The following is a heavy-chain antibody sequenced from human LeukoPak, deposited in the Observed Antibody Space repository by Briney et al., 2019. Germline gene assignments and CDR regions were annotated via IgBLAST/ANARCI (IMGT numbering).Heavy chain of an antibody. V-gene: IGHV4-34*01. CDR2: INHSGST. CDR3: ARGAYCYDSSGYYYGFDY. D-gene: IGHD3-22*01. Sequence: PSETLSLTCAVYGGSFSGYYWSWIRQPPGKGLEWIGEINHSGSTNYNPSLKSRVTISVDTSKNQFSLKLSSVTAADTTVYYCARGAYCYDSSGYYYGFDYWGQGTLVTVSS. CDR1: GGSFSGYY. J-gene: IGHJ4*02.